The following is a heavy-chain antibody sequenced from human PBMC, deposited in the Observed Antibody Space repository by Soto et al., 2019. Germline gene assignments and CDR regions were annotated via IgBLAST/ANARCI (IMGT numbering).Heavy chain of an antibody. CDR2: ISGDGAST. CDR1: GFTFSSHA. V-gene: IGHV3-23*01. Sequence: EVQLLESGGGLVQPGGSLRLSCEASGFTFSSHAMSWVRQAPGRGLEWVSGISGDGASTYYADSVKGRFTISRDNSKSTLYVQMNSLRAEDTAVYYCAKPTGGVTMWYAFDKWGQGTMVTVSS. D-gene: IGHD4-17*01. J-gene: IGHJ3*02. CDR3: AKPTGGVTMWYAFDK.